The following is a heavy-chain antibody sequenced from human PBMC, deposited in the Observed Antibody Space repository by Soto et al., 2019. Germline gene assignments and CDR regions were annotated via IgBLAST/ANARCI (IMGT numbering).Heavy chain of an antibody. Sequence: EVQLVESGGGLVKPGGSLRLSCAASGFTFSNAWMSWVRQAPGKGLEWVGRIKSKTDGGTTDYAAPVKGRFTISRDDSKNTLYLQMNSLKTEDTAVYYCTAYYGDYGFFDYWGQRTLVTVST. CDR3: TAYYGDYGFFDY. CDR2: IKSKTDGGTT. D-gene: IGHD4-17*01. J-gene: IGHJ4*02. V-gene: IGHV3-15*01. CDR1: GFTFSNAW.